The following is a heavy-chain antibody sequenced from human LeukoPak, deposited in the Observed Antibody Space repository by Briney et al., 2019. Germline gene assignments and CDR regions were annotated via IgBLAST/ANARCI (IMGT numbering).Heavy chain of an antibody. J-gene: IGHJ4*02. D-gene: IGHD4-17*01. V-gene: IGHV4-30-4*01. CDR3: ARGHAYGDLYYFDY. CDR1: GGSISSGDYY. Sequence: ASETLSLTCTVSGGSISSGDYYRSWIRQPPGKGLEWIGYIYYSGSTYYNPSLKSRVTISVDTSKNQFSLKLSSVTAADTAVYYCARGHAYGDLYYFDYWGQGTLVTVSS. CDR2: IYYSGST.